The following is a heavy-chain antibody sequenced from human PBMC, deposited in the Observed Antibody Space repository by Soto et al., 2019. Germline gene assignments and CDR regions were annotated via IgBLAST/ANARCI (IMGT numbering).Heavy chain of an antibody. D-gene: IGHD2-15*01. V-gene: IGHV1-3*01. CDR1: GYTFTSYA. CDR3: ARGYCSGGSCYRDSYYYGMDV. Sequence: GASVKVSCKASGYTFTSYAMHWVRQAPGQRLEWMGWINAGNGNTKYSQKFQGRVTITRDTSASTAYMELSSLRSEDTAVYYCARGYCSGGSCYRDSYYYGMDVWGQGTTVTVSS. CDR2: INAGNGNT. J-gene: IGHJ6*02.